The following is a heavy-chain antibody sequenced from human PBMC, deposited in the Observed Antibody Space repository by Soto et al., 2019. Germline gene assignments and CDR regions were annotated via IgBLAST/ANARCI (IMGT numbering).Heavy chain of an antibody. J-gene: IGHJ6*02. CDR2: INPNSGGT. CDR3: ARGPPSFTVFGEMLYGMDV. Sequence: GASVKVSCTASGYTFTGYYMHWVRQAPGQGLEWMGWINPNSGGTNYVQKFQGWVTMTRDTSISTAYMELSRLRSDDTAMYYCARGPPSFTVFGEMLYGMDVWGQGTTVTVSS. CDR1: GYTFTGYY. V-gene: IGHV1-2*04. D-gene: IGHD3-3*01.